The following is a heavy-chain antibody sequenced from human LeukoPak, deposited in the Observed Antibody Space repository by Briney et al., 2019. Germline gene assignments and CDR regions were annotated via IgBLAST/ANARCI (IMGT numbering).Heavy chain of an antibody. D-gene: IGHD3-22*01. CDR1: GGSISSYY. J-gene: IGHJ4*02. CDR2: IYYSGST. Sequence: SETLSLTCTVSGGSISSYYWSWIRQPPGKGLEWIGYIYYSGSTNYNPSLKSRVTISVDKSKNQFSLKLSSGTAADTAVYYCARHYDSSRYFDYWGQGPLVTLSS. CDR3: ARHYDSSRYFDY. V-gene: IGHV4-59*08.